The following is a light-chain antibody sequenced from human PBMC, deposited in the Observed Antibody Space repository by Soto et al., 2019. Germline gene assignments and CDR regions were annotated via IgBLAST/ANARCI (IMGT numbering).Light chain of an antibody. Sequence: EIVLTQSPVTLSLSPGERATLSCRASRSFASSYLGWYQQKPGQAPRLLIYAASTRATGIPDRFSGSGSATDFNLTISRLAPEDSAVYYCQHYDSSPPYTFGQGTKLEIK. V-gene: IGKV3-20*01. CDR1: RSFASSY. J-gene: IGKJ2*01. CDR2: AAS. CDR3: QHYDSSPPYT.